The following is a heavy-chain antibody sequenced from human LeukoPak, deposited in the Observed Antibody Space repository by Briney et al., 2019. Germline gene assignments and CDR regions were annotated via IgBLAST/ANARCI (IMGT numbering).Heavy chain of an antibody. D-gene: IGHD2-2*01. V-gene: IGHV5-51*01. Sequence: GESLKISCKGSGYSFTSYWIGWVRQMPGKGLEWMGIIYPGDSDTRYSPSFQGQVTISADKSISTAYLQWSSLKASDTAMYYCAIRGYCSSTSCSDSGYYLGYWGQGTLVTVSS. CDR2: IYPGDSDT. CDR1: GYSFTSYW. J-gene: IGHJ4*02. CDR3: AIRGYCSSTSCSDSGYYLGY.